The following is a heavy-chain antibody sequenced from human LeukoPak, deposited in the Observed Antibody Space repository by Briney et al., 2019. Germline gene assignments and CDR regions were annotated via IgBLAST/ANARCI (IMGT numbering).Heavy chain of an antibody. Sequence: GGSLRPSCTASGFTFGRYSMNWVRQAPGKGLEWISYITSGNSAMHYADSVKGRFTISRDNAKNSLYLQMNSLRDEDTAVYYCARDDCGGGTCRDNFYFFGMDVWGQGTTVTVSS. CDR3: ARDDCGGGTCRDNFYFFGMDV. D-gene: IGHD2-15*01. V-gene: IGHV3-48*02. CDR2: ITSGNSAM. CDR1: GFTFGRYS. J-gene: IGHJ6*02.